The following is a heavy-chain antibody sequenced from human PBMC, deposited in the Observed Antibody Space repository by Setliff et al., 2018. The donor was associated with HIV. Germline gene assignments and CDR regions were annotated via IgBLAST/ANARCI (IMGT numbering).Heavy chain of an antibody. CDR1: GGSISSYY. CDR3: ARAAYSGTYLWEPATDL. J-gene: IGHJ2*01. CDR2: IYTSGKT. D-gene: IGHD1-26*01. Sequence: SETLSLTCTVSGGSISSYYWSWIRQPPGKGLEWIGYIYTSGKTHYSPSLKSRITISADTSKNQLSLNLSSVTAADTAVYYCARAAYSGTYLWEPATDLWGRGTLVTSPQ. V-gene: IGHV4-4*08.